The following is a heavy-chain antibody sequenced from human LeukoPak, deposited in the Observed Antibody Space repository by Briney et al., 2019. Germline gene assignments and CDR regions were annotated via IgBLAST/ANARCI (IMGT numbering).Heavy chain of an antibody. CDR2: IKSKTDGGTT. V-gene: IGHV3-15*01. Sequence: GGSLRLSCAASGFTFSYHWMTWVRQAPGKGLEWVGRIKSKTDGGTTDYAAPVKGRFTISRDDSKNTLYLQMNSLKTEDTAVYYCTTFIAVATIDAFDIWGQGTMVTVSS. CDR1: GFTFSYHW. J-gene: IGHJ3*02. CDR3: TTFIAVATIDAFDI. D-gene: IGHD6-19*01.